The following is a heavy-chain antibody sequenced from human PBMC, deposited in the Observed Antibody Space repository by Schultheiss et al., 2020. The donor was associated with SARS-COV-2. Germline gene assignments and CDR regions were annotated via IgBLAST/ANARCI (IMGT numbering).Heavy chain of an antibody. CDR1: GFTVSSNY. CDR3: ATKESGHSHGFGC. CDR2: IYSGGST. J-gene: IGHJ4*02. V-gene: IGHV3-66*01. D-gene: IGHD5-18*01. Sequence: GGSLRLSCAASGFTVSSNYMSWVRQAPGKGLEWVSVIYSGGSTYYADSVKGRFTISRDNSKNTLYLQMNSLRAEDTAVYYCATKESGHSHGFGCWGQGTLVTVSS.